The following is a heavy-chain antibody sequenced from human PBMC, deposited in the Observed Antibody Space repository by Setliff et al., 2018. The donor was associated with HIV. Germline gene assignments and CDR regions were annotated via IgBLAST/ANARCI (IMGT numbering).Heavy chain of an antibody. D-gene: IGHD5-12*01. CDR2: MSPKSGNT. CDR1: GYTFTNYD. CDR3: ARDTWLRLIWYGFDI. J-gene: IGHJ6*04. Sequence: GASVKVSCKASGYTFTNYDINWVRQATGQGLQWMGWMSPKSGNTGYARKFQGRVSMTRNTSISTAYMELSSLISEDTAVYYCARDTWLRLIWYGFDIWGKGTTVTVSS. V-gene: IGHV1-8*02.